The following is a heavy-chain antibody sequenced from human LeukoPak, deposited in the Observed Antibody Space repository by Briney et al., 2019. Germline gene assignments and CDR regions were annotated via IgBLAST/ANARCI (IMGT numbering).Heavy chain of an antibody. CDR2: ISVSGDST. J-gene: IGHJ4*02. V-gene: IGHV3-23*01. CDR3: AKVFFMDY. D-gene: IGHD2-8*01. CDR1: GFTFSSFG. Sequence: GGSLRLSCAASGFTFSSFGMSWVRQAPGKGLEWVSAISVSGDSTNYADSVKGRFTISRDNSKNTLYLQMNSLRAEDTAVYYCAKVFFMDYWGQGTLVTVSS.